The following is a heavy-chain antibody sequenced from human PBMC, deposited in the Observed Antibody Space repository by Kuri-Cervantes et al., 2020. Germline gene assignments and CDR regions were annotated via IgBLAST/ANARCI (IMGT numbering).Heavy chain of an antibody. J-gene: IGHJ5*02. D-gene: IGHD2-2*01. Sequence: GSLRLSCAVYGGSLSGYYWSWLRQSPGKGPEWIGETNHRGIVDYNPSLKSRVTISVDTSKNHFSLRLSSVTAADTAVYYCARHKCLLCPMVDPWGQGIRVTVSS. CDR1: GGSLSGYY. CDR2: TNHRGIV. V-gene: IGHV4-34*01. CDR3: ARHKCLLCPMVDP.